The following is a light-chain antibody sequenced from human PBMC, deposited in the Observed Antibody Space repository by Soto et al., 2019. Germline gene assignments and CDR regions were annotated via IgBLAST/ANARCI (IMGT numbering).Light chain of an antibody. CDR2: KAS. Sequence: DIQMTQSPSTLSASVVDRVTITCRASQSISTWLAWYQQKPGKAPKLLIYKASSLESGVPSRFSGSGSGTEFTLTISSLQPDDFATYYCQQYINRWTFGQGTKVEIE. V-gene: IGKV1-5*03. CDR3: QQYINRWT. CDR1: QSISTW. J-gene: IGKJ1*01.